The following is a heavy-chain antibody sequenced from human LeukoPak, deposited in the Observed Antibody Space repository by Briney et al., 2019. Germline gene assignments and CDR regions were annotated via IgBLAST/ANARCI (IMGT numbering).Heavy chain of an antibody. CDR3: ARAHDSSGYYPPDY. J-gene: IGHJ4*02. D-gene: IGHD3-22*01. V-gene: IGHV3-11*01. CDR1: GFTFSDYY. Sequence: GGSLRLSCAASGFTFSDYYMSWIRQAPGKGLEWVSYISSSGSTIYYADSVKGRFTISRDNAKNSLYLQMNSLRAEDTAMYYCARAHDSSGYYPPDYWGQGTLVTVSS. CDR2: ISSSGSTI.